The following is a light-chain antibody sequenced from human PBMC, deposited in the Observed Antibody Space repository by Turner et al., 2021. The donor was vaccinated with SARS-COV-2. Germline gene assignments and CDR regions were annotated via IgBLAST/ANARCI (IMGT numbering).Light chain of an antibody. V-gene: IGKV1-8*01. CDR3: QQYYDYPVT. CDR2: AAS. Sequence: AIQMTQSPSSFSASTGDRVTFTCRASQAVSTYLAWYQQKPGRATKLLIYAASTLQSGVPSRFSGGGSGTDFTLTISCLQSDDFATYDCQQYYDYPVTFGQGTKVENK. J-gene: IGKJ1*01. CDR1: QAVSTY.